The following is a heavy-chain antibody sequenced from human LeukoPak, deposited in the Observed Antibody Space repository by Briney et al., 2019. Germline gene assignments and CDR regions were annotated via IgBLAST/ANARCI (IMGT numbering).Heavy chain of an antibody. CDR2: IWFDGSNK. J-gene: IGHJ6*02. Sequence: PGRSLRLSCAASGFTFSTYGMHWVRQAPGKGLEWVAIIWFDGSNKYYSDSVKGRFTISRDNSKNTLYLQMNSLRGEDTAVYYCARDTDVWGQGTTVTVSS. V-gene: IGHV3-33*01. CDR1: GFTFSTYG. CDR3: ARDTDV.